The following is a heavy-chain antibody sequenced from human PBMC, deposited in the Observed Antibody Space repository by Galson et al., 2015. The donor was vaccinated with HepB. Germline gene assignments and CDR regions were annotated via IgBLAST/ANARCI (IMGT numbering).Heavy chain of an antibody. CDR1: GFTLSHYW. CDR3: ARDDVWSGPPIDS. D-gene: IGHD3-3*01. CDR2: ISSNGSIT. Sequence: SLRLSCAASGFTLSHYWMHWVRQFPGKGLEWVSRISSNGSITDYAESVKGRFTISRDNAKSTLVLQMNSLRAEDTALYFCARDDVWSGPPIDSWGQGTLVTVSS. V-gene: IGHV3-74*01. J-gene: IGHJ4*02.